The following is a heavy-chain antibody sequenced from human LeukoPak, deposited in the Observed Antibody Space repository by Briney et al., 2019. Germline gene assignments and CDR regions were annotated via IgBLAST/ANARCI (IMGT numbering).Heavy chain of an antibody. V-gene: IGHV1-2*02. J-gene: IGHJ5*02. CDR3: ARDLSRDNWFDP. CDR1: EYXFTGYY. Sequence: ASAKVSCKAYEYXFTGYYIHWVRQAPGQGLEWMGWINPNSGGTNYAEKFQGRVTMTRDTSIRTAYMELTGLTSDDTAIYYCARDLSRDNWFDPWGQGTLVSVSS. CDR2: INPNSGGT.